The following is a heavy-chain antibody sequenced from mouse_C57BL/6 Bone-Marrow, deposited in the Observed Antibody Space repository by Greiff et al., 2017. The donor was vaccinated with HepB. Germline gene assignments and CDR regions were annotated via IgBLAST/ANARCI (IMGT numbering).Heavy chain of an antibody. CDR2: INPYNGGT. Sequence: EVQLQQSGPVLVKPGASVKMSCKASGYTFTDYYMNWVKQSHGKSLEWIGVINPYNGGTSYNQKFKGKATLTVDKSSSTAYMELNRRTSEDSAVYYCARGDGYYLDYWGQGTTLTVSS. CDR1: GYTFTDYY. V-gene: IGHV1-19*01. D-gene: IGHD2-3*01. J-gene: IGHJ2*01. CDR3: ARGDGYYLDY.